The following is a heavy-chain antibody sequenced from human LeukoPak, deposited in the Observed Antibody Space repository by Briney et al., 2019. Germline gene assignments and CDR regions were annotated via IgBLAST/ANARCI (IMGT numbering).Heavy chain of an antibody. CDR1: GGSISSGGYY. Sequence: SQTLSLTCTVSGGSISSGGYYWSWIRQQPGKGLEWIGYIYYSGSTYNNPSLRSRVTISADTSKNQFSLKLSSVTAADTAVYYCARGSCSGGSCYFDAFDIWGQGTMVTVSS. D-gene: IGHD2-15*01. J-gene: IGHJ3*02. V-gene: IGHV4-31*03. CDR2: IYYSGST. CDR3: ARGSCSGGSCYFDAFDI.